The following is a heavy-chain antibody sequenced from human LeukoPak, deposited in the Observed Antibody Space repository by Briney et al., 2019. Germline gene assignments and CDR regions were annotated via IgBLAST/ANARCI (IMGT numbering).Heavy chain of an antibody. Sequence: GASVKVSCKASGYTFTGYYMHWVRQAPGQGLEWMGWINPNSGGTNYAQKFQGRVTMTRDTSISTAYMELSRLRSDDTAVYYCARETPIGYCSSTSCHGPIGYWGRGTLVTVSS. V-gene: IGHV1-2*02. CDR1: GYTFTGYY. CDR3: ARETPIGYCSSTSCHGPIGY. CDR2: INPNSGGT. D-gene: IGHD2-2*01. J-gene: IGHJ4*02.